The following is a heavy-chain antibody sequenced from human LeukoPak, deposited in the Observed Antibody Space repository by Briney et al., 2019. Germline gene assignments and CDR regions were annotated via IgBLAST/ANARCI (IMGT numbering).Heavy chain of an antibody. CDR1: GYSVSSNSAA. D-gene: IGHD5-12*01. CDR2: TYYRSKWYN. Sequence: SQTLSLTCAISGYSVSSNSAAWNWIRQSPPRGLEWLGRTYYRSKWYNDYAVSVKSRITINPDTSKNQFSLQLNSVTREDTAVYYCARAGGYSGYDKDYYYYYGMDVWGQGTTVTVSS. J-gene: IGHJ6*02. V-gene: IGHV6-1*01. CDR3: ARAGGYSGYDKDYYYYYGMDV.